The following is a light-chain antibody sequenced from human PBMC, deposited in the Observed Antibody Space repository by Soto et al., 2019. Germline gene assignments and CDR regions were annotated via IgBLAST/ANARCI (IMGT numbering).Light chain of an antibody. V-gene: IGKV3D-11*01. CDR2: DAS. CDR1: QGVSSY. J-gene: IGKJ4*01. CDR3: QQRSHWPLT. Sequence: IGLTMSLATVFLFAEERSTFPCGASQGVSSYLAWYQQKPGQAPRLLIYDASIWAAGIPARFTGSGPGTDFTLTISRLEPEDFAVYYCQQRSHWPLTFGEGTKVDIK.